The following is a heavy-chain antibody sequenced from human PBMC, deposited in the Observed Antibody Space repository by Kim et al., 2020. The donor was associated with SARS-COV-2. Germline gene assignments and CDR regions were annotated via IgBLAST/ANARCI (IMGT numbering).Heavy chain of an antibody. CDR3: AGYYDSSGYYGFWY. CDR2: INHSGST. J-gene: IGHJ4*02. CDR1: GGSFSGYY. V-gene: IGHV4-34*01. Sequence: SETLSLTCAVYGGSFSGYYWSWIRQPPGKGLEWIGEINHSGSTNYNPSLKSRVTISVDTSKNQFSLKLSSVTAADTAVYYCAGYYDSSGYYGFWYLGQVT. D-gene: IGHD3-22*01.